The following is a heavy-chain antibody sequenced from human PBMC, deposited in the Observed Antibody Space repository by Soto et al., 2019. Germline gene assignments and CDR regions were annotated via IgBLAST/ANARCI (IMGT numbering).Heavy chain of an antibody. Sequence: VGSLRLSCAASGFTFSSYGMHWVRQAPGKGLEWVAVISYDGSNKYYADSVKGRFTISRDNSKNTLYLQMNSLRAEDTAVYYCAKDPHPYYYDSSGYYVGDYYYGMDVWGQGTTVTVSS. CDR3: AKDPHPYYYDSSGYYVGDYYYGMDV. CDR2: ISYDGSNK. CDR1: GFTFSSYG. V-gene: IGHV3-30*18. D-gene: IGHD3-22*01. J-gene: IGHJ6*02.